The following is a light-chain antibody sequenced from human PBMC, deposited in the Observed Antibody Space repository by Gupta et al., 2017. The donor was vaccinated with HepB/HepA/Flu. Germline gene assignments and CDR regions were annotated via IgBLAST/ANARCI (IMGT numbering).Light chain of an antibody. V-gene: IGLV2-14*03. J-gene: IGLJ2*01. CDR1: SSDVGGYDY. CDR2: YVN. Sequence: QSALTQPASVSGSPGQSITISCTGTSSDVGGYDYVSWYQQRPGTAPKLMIYYVNNRPSGVSNRFSGSKSSNTASLTISGLQAEDEADYYCTSYRSSSTPVLFGGGTKLTVL. CDR3: TSYRSSSTPVL.